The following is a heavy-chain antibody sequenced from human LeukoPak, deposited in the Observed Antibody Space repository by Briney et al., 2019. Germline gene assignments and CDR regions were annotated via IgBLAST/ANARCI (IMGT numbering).Heavy chain of an antibody. D-gene: IGHD3-16*02. J-gene: IGHJ3*02. Sequence: SETLSLTCAVSGGSISSGGYSWRWSRQPPGKGLEWIGYIYHSGSTYYNPSLKSRVTISVDRSKNQFSLKLSSVTAADTAVYYCARDTKRPLSIDPAAFDIWGQGTLVTVSS. V-gene: IGHV4-30-2*01. CDR1: GGSISSGGYS. CDR2: IYHSGST. CDR3: ARDTKRPLSIDPAAFDI.